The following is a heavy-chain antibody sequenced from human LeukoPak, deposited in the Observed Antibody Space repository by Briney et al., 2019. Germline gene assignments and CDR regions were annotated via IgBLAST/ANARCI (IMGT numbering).Heavy chain of an antibody. J-gene: IGHJ4*02. Sequence: GGSLRLSCAASGFTFSSYGMNWVRQAPGKGLEWVSSISGSVDSTYYADSVKGRFTISRDNAKNSLYLQINSLGAEDTAVYYCARGGAARPDYWGQGTLVTVSS. CDR1: GFTFSSYG. V-gene: IGHV3-23*01. CDR2: ISGSVDST. CDR3: ARGGAARPDY. D-gene: IGHD6-6*01.